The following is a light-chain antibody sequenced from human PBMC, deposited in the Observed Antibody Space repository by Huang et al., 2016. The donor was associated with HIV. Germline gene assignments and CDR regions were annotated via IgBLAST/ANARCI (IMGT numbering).Light chain of an antibody. CDR1: QSLLHINGYTF. Sequence: IVLTQSPLSLPVTPGEPASISCRSSQSLLHINGYTFLDWYLQKPGQSPQLLIHLGCNRASGGPDRFSGSGSATDFTLKISRVEAEDVGVYYCMQALQTPPTFGGGTRVEIK. CDR2: LGC. CDR3: MQALQTPPT. J-gene: IGKJ4*01. V-gene: IGKV2-28*01.